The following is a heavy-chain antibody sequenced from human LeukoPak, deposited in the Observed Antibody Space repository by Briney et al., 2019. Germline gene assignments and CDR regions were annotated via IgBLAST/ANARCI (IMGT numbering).Heavy chain of an antibody. CDR2: ISAYNGNT. D-gene: IGHD3-16*02. J-gene: IGHJ4*02. V-gene: IGHV1-18*01. CDR1: GYTFTSYG. Sequence: ASVKVSCKASGYTFTSYGISWVRQAPGQGLEWMGWISAYNGNTNYAQKLQGRVTMTTDTSTSTAYMELRSLRSDDTAVYYCARDLPRYDYVWGSYRLPFDYWGQGTLVTVSS. CDR3: ARDLPRYDYVWGSYRLPFDY.